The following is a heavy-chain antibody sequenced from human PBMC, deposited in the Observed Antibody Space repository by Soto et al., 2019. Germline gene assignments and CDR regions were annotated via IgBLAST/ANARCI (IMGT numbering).Heavy chain of an antibody. CDR2: INVGNGNT. J-gene: IGHJ4*02. Sequence: PGESLRLSCAASGFNFSIYTMIWVRQAPGQGLEWMGWINVGNGNTGYSRKFQGRVTNDRDMSATTAYIEVTSLTSEDTAIYYCAREGAHYAPFDLWGQVTLVTVSS. V-gene: IGHV1-3*01. CDR1: GFNFSIYT. D-gene: IGHD3-16*01. CDR3: AREGAHYAPFDL.